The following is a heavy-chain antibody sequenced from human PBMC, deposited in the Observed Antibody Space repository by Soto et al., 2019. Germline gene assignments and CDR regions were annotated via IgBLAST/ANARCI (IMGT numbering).Heavy chain of an antibody. CDR2: IIPVFSAT. CDR1: GGTFNNYA. Sequence: QVHLIQSGAEVKKPGSSVKVSCKASGGTFNNYAFSWVRQAPGQGLEWMGGIIPVFSATYYAQNFQGRVTISANEATKTVYLDLSSLRSDDTAVYFCASSTVFGVLALTSKTWFDPSGQGTLVIGSS. V-gene: IGHV1-69*19. CDR3: ASSTVFGVLALTSKTWFDP. J-gene: IGHJ5*02. D-gene: IGHD3-3*01.